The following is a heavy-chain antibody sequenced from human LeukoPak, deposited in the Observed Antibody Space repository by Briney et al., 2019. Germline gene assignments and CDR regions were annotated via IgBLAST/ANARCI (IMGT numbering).Heavy chain of an antibody. CDR3: AREGLQLAALYYFDY. CDR2: IYTSGST. CDR1: GGSISSDY. J-gene: IGHJ4*02. D-gene: IGHD6-13*01. V-gene: IGHV4-4*07. Sequence: SESLSLTCTVSGGSISSDYWSWIRQPAGKGLEWIGRIYTSGSTNYNPSLKSRVTMSVDTSKNQFSLKLSSVTAADTAVYYCAREGLQLAALYYFDYWGQGTLVTVSS.